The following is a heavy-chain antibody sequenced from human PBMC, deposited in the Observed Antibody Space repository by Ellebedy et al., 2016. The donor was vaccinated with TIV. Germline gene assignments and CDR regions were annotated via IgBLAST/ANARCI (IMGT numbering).Heavy chain of an antibody. V-gene: IGHV1-69*13. CDR1: GGTFSSYA. J-gene: IGHJ4*02. Sequence: ASVKVSXXASGGTFSSYAISWVRQAPGQGLEWMGGIIPIFGRANYAQKFQGRVIITADESTTTAYMELSSLRFEDTAVYYCARGWTVAGSPDPSFFWGQGTLVTVSS. CDR2: IIPIFGRA. CDR3: ARGWTVAGSPDPSFF. D-gene: IGHD6-19*01.